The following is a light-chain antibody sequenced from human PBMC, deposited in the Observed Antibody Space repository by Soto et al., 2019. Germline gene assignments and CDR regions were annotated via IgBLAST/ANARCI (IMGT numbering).Light chain of an antibody. CDR3: QSYDSNLSGWV. Sequence: QSVLTQPPSVSGAPGQRVTISCIGTSSNLGANYDVHWYQQVPGTAPKLLIYLNNNRPSGVPDRFSGSKSGTSASLAITGLQAEDEADYYCQSYDSNLSGWVFGGGTKLTVL. V-gene: IGLV1-40*01. J-gene: IGLJ3*02. CDR1: SSNLGANYD. CDR2: LNN.